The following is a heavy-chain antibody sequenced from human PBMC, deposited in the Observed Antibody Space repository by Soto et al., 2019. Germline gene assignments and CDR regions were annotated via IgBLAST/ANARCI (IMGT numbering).Heavy chain of an antibody. CDR2: ISGSGGST. J-gene: IGHJ3*02. Sequence: GGSLGLSCAASGLTFSSYAMSWVRQAQGKGLEWVSAISGSGGSTYYAESVKGRFTISRDNSKNTLYLQMNSLRAEDTAVYYCAKDLVSGVWFGELAFDIWGQGTMDTVSS. V-gene: IGHV3-23*01. CDR3: AKDLVSGVWFGELAFDI. CDR1: GLTFSSYA. D-gene: IGHD3-10*01.